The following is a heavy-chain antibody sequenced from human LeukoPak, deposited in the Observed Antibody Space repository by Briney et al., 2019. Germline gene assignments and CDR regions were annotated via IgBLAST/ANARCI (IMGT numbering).Heavy chain of an antibody. CDR3: ARVGEYSYGYTGGPDAFDI. J-gene: IGHJ3*02. CDR2: INHSGST. V-gene: IGHV4-34*01. D-gene: IGHD5-18*01. CDR1: GGSFSGYY. Sequence: SETLSLTCAVYGGSFSGYYWSWIRQPPGKGLEWIGEINHSGSTNYNPSLKSRVTISVDTSKNQFSLKLSSATAVDTAVYYCARVGEYSYGYTGGPDAFDIWGQGTMVTVSS.